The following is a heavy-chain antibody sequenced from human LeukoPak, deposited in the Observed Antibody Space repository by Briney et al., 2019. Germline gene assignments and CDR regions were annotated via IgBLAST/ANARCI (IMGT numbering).Heavy chain of an antibody. CDR2: VYAGGRT. V-gene: IGHV3-53*01. Sequence: GGSLRLSCEASGFTFTTYYMTWVRQAPGKGLEWVSVVYAGGRTYYSESVRGRFTASADNSLHKLYLQMDSLRSEDTAMYFCASTPFLSGKRSAYWGQGPLVTVSS. J-gene: IGHJ4*02. CDR3: ASTPFLSGKRSAY. D-gene: IGHD3-10*01. CDR1: GFTFTTYY.